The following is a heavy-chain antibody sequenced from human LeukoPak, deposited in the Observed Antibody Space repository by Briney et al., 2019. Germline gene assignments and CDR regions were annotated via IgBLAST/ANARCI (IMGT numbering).Heavy chain of an antibody. J-gene: IGHJ4*02. Sequence: PGGSPRLSCVASGFNFSSYAMNWVRQAPGKGLEWVSAISSSAGSTYYADSVKGRSTISRDNSKNTVYLQMNSLRAEDTAVYYCAKTLHYGHFGKFDSWGQGTLVTVSS. CDR3: AKTLHYGHFGKFDS. CDR2: ISSSAGST. CDR1: GFNFSSYA. V-gene: IGHV3-23*01. D-gene: IGHD4-17*01.